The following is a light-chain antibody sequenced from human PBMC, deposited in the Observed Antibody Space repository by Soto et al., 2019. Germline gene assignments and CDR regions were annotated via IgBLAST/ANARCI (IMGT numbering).Light chain of an antibody. CDR2: SNN. V-gene: IGLV1-44*01. Sequence: QSVLTQPPSASGTPGQRVTTSCSGSNSNIGSNTVNWYQQLPGTAPKLLIYSNNQRPSGVPGRFSDSKSGTSASLAISGLQSEDEADYYCASWDDSLNGVVFGGGTQLTVL. CDR1: NSNIGSNT. CDR3: ASWDDSLNGVV. J-gene: IGLJ2*01.